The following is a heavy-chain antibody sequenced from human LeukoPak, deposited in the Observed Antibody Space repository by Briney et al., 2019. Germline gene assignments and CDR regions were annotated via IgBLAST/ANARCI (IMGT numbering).Heavy chain of an antibody. CDR2: IIPIFGTA. J-gene: IGHJ5*02. D-gene: IGHD3-10*01. CDR3: ARVVLLWFGELFRLNWFDP. Sequence: ASVKVSFKASGGTFSSYAISWVRQAPGQGLEWMGGIIPIFGTANYAQKFQGRVTITADESTSTAYMELSSLRSEDTAVYYCARVVLLWFGELFRLNWFDPWGQGTLVTVSS. V-gene: IGHV1-69*13. CDR1: GGTFSSYA.